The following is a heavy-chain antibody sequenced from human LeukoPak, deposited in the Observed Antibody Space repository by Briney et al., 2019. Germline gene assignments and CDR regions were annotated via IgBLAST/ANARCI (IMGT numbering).Heavy chain of an antibody. D-gene: IGHD1-26*01. V-gene: IGHV3-30-3*01. J-gene: IGHJ3*02. Sequence: PGGSLRLSCAASGFTFSSYAMHWVRQAPGKGLEWVAVISYDGSNKYYADSVKGRFTISRDNSKNTLYLQMNSLRAEDTAVYYCAREFRVGADVSGAFDIWGQGTMVTVSS. CDR2: ISYDGSNK. CDR1: GFTFSSYA. CDR3: AREFRVGADVSGAFDI.